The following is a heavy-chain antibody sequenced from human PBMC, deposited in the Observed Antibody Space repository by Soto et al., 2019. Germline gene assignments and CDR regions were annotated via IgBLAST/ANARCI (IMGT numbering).Heavy chain of an antibody. CDR2: VAASGST. J-gene: IGHJ6*02. CDR3: ARGGSTHYYYGLDV. Sequence: LSLTCTVSGGSISGFFWTRVRQPPGMPLEGLGHVAASGSTAYNPSLRSRLSLSLDVSKNRFSLELTSVTAADTATYFCARGGSTHYYYGLDVWGQGTTVTVSS. CDR1: GGSISGFF. V-gene: IGHV4-4*07.